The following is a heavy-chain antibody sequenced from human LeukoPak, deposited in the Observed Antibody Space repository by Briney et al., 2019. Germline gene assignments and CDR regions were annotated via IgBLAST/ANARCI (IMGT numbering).Heavy chain of an antibody. CDR2: IYYSGTT. D-gene: IGHD3-9*01. Sequence: SETLSLTCAVYGGSFSGYYWSWIRQPPGKGLEWIGYIYYSGTTNYNPSLKSRVTISVDTSKNQFSLKLSSVTAADTAVYYCAGVSWFPGASYYYMDVWGKGTTVTVSS. CDR1: GGSFSGYY. J-gene: IGHJ6*03. CDR3: AGVSWFPGASYYYMDV. V-gene: IGHV4-59*01.